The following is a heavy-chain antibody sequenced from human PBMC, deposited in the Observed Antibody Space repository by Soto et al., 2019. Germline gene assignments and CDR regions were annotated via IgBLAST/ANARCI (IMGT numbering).Heavy chain of an antibody. D-gene: IGHD2-2*01. V-gene: IGHV3-23*01. CDR1: GFMFSSFA. Sequence: VGSLRLSCAGSGFMFSSFAMTWVRQAPGKGLEWVSTTRSNGEHTYYADSVKGRFTVSRDNSKNTLFLEMSSLRAEDSAIYYCAKDSKSVSVSAARVYGMDVWGQGTTVTVSS. CDR3: AKDSKSVSVSAARVYGMDV. CDR2: TRSNGEHT. J-gene: IGHJ6*02.